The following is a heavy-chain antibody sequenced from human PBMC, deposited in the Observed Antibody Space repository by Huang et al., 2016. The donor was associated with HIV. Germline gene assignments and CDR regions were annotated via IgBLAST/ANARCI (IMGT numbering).Heavy chain of an antibody. J-gene: IGHJ5*02. V-gene: IGHV3-30*02. D-gene: IGHD6-13*01. CDR3: AKDPGSSWSSWFDP. CDR2: IRDDGLNY. Sequence: QVQLVESGGGVVQPGGSLRLSCAASGFTFSSFGMHWVRQAPGKGLEWVAFIRDDGLNYYYADSVKGRFTISRDNSKNILYLQMNSLRTEDTAVYYCAKDPGSSWSSWFDPWGQGTPVTVSS. CDR1: GFTFSSFG.